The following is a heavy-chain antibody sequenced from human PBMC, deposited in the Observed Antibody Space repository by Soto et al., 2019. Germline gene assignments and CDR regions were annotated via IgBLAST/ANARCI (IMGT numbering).Heavy chain of an antibody. V-gene: IGHV3-15*01. J-gene: IGHJ1*01. CDR1: GFIFSGAW. CDR2: IRSEVDGGTS. CDR3: TSDLGRGY. D-gene: IGHD3-10*01. Sequence: EVQLVESGGGLVKPGGSLRLSCVASGFIFSGAWMYWVRQAPGKGLEWVGRIRSEVDGGTSEYAAPLKTRFTISRDDSKSTLYLEMNSLNTEDTAMYYCTSDLGRGYWGQGTLVTVSS.